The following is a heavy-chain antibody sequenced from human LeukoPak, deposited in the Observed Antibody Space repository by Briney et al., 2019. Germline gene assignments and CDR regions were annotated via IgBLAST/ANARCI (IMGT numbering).Heavy chain of an antibody. D-gene: IGHD2-15*01. CDR2: IGTAGDT. V-gene: IGHV3-13*01. J-gene: IGHJ6*02. CDR3: AKSGVAASPDYDMDV. Sequence: GGSLRLSCAASGFTFSSYDMHWVRQATGKGLEWVSAIGTAGDTYYPGSVKGRFTISRENAKNSLYLQMNSLRAEDTAVYYCAKSGVAASPDYDMDVWGQGTTVTVSS. CDR1: GFTFSSYD.